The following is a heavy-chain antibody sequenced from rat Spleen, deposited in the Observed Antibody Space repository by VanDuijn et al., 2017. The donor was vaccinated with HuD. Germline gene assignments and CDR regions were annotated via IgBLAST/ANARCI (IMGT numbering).Heavy chain of an antibody. V-gene: IGHV5-20*01. CDR3: TTDPFMYTTDYYYVMDA. CDR2: ISYDGGST. J-gene: IGHJ4*01. D-gene: IGHD1-6*01. Sequence: EVQLVESGGGLVQPGRSLKLSCAASGFTFSDYYMAWVRQAPTKGLEWVASISYDGGSTYYRDSVKGRFTISRDNAKSSLYLQMDSLRSEDTATYYCTTDPFMYTTDYYYVMDAWGQGASVTVSS. CDR1: GFTFSDYY.